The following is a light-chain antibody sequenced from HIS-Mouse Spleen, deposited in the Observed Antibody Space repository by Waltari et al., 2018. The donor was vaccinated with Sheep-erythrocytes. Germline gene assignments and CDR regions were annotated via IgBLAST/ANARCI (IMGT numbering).Light chain of an antibody. CDR3: CSYAGSYNHV. CDR1: ISDVGGYNY. V-gene: IGLV2-11*01. Sequence: QSPLTQPRSVSGSPGQSVTISCTGTISDVGGYNYVSWYQQHPGKAPKLMIYDVSKRPSGVPDRFSGSKSGNTASLTISGLQAEDEADYYCCSYAGSYNHVFATGTKVTVL. J-gene: IGLJ1*01. CDR2: DVS.